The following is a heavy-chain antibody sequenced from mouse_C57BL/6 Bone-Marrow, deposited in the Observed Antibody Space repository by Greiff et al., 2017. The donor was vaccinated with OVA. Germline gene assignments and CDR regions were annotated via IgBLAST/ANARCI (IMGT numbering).Heavy chain of an antibody. J-gene: IGHJ1*03. CDR3: ARFITTVVATDWYFDV. Sequence: EVQVVESGGGLVKPGGSLKLSCAASGFTFSDYGMHWVRQAPEKGLEWVAYISSGSSTIYYADTVKGRFTISRDNAKNTLFLQMTSLRSEDTAMYYCARFITTVVATDWYFDVWGTGTTVTVSS. CDR2: ISSGSSTI. V-gene: IGHV5-17*01. D-gene: IGHD1-1*01. CDR1: GFTFSDYG.